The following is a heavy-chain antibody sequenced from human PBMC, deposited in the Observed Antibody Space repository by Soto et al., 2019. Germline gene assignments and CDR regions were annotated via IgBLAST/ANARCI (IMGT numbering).Heavy chain of an antibody. J-gene: IGHJ4*02. D-gene: IGHD6-13*01. CDR3: AKDENAYSSSGYLFDY. CDR2: ISWNSCSI. V-gene: IGHV3-9*01. CDR1: GFTFDDYA. Sequence: EVQLVESGGGLVQPGRSLRLSCAASGFTFDDYAMHWVRQAPGKGLEWVSGISWNSCSIGYADSVKGRFTISRDNAKNSLYLQMNSLRAADTAVYYCAKDENAYSSSGYLFDYWGQGTLVTVSS.